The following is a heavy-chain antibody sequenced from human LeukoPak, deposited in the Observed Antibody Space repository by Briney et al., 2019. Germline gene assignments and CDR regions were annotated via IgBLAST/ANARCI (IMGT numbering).Heavy chain of an antibody. J-gene: IGHJ1*01. CDR2: TSGSGVTT. CDR3: AKKVVVGATSPYSDFQD. Sequence: GGSLRLSCVASGFTFSSYAMSWVRQAPGKGLEWVSATSGSGVTTHYAGSVKGRFSISRDNSENTLYLQMNSLRAEDTALYYCAKKVVVGATSPYSDFQDWGQGTLVTVSS. D-gene: IGHD1-26*01. CDR1: GFTFSSYA. V-gene: IGHV3-23*01.